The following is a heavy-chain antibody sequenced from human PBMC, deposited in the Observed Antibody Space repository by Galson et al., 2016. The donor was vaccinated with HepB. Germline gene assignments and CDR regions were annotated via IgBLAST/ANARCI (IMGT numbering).Heavy chain of an antibody. CDR2: IWYDGSNK. CDR3: ATQYCSGGSCYSAAPGYWYFVV. CDR1: GFTFSRNG. Sequence: SLRLSCAASGFTFSRNGMHWVRQAPGKGLEWVAVIWYDGSNKYHADSVKGRFTISRDNAKNSLYLQMNSLRDEDTAVYYCATQYCSGGSCYSAAPGYWYFVVGCRGTLVTVSS. J-gene: IGHJ2*01. V-gene: IGHV3-33*01. D-gene: IGHD2-15*01.